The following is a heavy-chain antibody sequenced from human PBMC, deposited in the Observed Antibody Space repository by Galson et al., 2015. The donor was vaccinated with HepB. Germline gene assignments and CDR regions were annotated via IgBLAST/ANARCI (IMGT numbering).Heavy chain of an antibody. D-gene: IGHD4-23*01. CDR1: GFTFSSYA. CDR3: ARDRTTVIIYYYYYGMDV. CDR2: ISYDGSNK. J-gene: IGHJ6*02. Sequence: SLRLSCAASGFTFSSYAMHWVRQAPGKGLEWVAVISYDGSNKYYADSVKGRFTISRDNSKNTLYLQMNRLRAEDTAVYYCARDRTTVIIYYYYYGMDVWGQVTTVTVSS. V-gene: IGHV3-30-3*01.